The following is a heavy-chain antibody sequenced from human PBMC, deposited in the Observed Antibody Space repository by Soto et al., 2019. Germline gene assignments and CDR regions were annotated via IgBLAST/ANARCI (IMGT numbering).Heavy chain of an antibody. V-gene: IGHV4-39*01. Sequence: PSETLSLTCTVSGGSISSSSYYWGWIRQPPGKGLEWIGSIYYSGSTYYNPSLKSRVTISVDTSKNQFSLKLSSVTAADTAVYYCASLHYGSGSDFDYWGQGTLVTVSS. CDR1: GGSISSSSYY. CDR2: IYYSGST. D-gene: IGHD3-10*01. J-gene: IGHJ4*02. CDR3: ASLHYGSGSDFDY.